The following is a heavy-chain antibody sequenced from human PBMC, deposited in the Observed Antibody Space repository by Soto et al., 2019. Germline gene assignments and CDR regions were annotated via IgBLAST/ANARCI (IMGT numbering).Heavy chain of an antibody. CDR1: GDSVSSNSAA. Sequence: SQTLSLTCAISGDSVSSNSAAWNWIRQSPSRGLEWLGRTYYRSKWYNDYAVSVKSRITINPDTSKNQFSLQLNSVTPEDTAVYYCAREEYYYGSGSYYNLNWFDPWGQGTLVTVSS. J-gene: IGHJ5*02. V-gene: IGHV6-1*01. CDR2: TYYRSKWYN. D-gene: IGHD3-10*01. CDR3: AREEYYYGSGSYYNLNWFDP.